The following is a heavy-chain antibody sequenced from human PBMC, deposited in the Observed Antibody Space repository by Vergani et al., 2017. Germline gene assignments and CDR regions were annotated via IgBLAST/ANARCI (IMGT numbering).Heavy chain of an antibody. CDR3: AKGPTSSRGYFDH. CDR1: TESISRYY. D-gene: IGHD5-24*01. V-gene: IGHV4-4*07. J-gene: IGHJ4*03. Sequence: QVQLQESGPGLVKPSETLSLTCSVSTESISRYYWCWICQPAGKGLEWIGRVFSSGSTVYNPDLKSRVLMSLDTSKNQLSPNLTSVTAADTAVYYCAKGPTSSRGYFDHWGQGTLVIASS. CDR2: VFSSGST.